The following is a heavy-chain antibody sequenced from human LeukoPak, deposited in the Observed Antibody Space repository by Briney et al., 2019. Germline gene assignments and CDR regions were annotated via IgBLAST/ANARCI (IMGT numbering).Heavy chain of an antibody. CDR3: ARDNIYYDSSGYYRHTFDY. D-gene: IGHD3-22*01. J-gene: IGHJ4*02. CDR2: ISSSGSTI. CDR1: GFTFSSYE. Sequence: GGSLRLSCAASGFTFSSYEMNWVRQAPGKGLEWVSYISSSGSTIYYADSVKGRFTISRDNAKNSLYLQMNSLRAEDTAVYYCARDNIYYDSSGYYRHTFDYWGQGTLVTVSS. V-gene: IGHV3-48*03.